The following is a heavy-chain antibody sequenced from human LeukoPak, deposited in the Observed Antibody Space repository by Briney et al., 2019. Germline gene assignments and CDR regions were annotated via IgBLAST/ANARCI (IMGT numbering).Heavy chain of an antibody. J-gene: IGHJ4*02. CDR3: ARGLNYDFWSGYPVPDY. D-gene: IGHD3-3*01. Sequence: VASVTVSCTASGYTFTSYDINWVRQATGQGLEWMGWMNPNSGNTGYAQKFQGRVTMTRNTSISTAYMELSSLRSEDTAVYYCARGLNYDFWSGYPVPDYWGQGTLVTVSS. V-gene: IGHV1-8*01. CDR1: GYTFTSYD. CDR2: MNPNSGNT.